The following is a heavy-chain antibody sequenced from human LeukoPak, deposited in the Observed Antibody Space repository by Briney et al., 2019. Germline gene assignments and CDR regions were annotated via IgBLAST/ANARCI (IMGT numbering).Heavy chain of an antibody. CDR3: AKDGYSSSFFDY. D-gene: IGHD6-13*01. J-gene: IGHJ4*02. Sequence: PGRSLRLSCAASGFTFSSYGMHWVRQAPGKGLEWVAFIRYDGSNKYYADSVKGRFTISRDNSKNTLYLQMNSLRAEDTAVYYCAKDGYSSSFFDYWGQGTLVTVSS. V-gene: IGHV3-30*02. CDR2: IRYDGSNK. CDR1: GFTFSSYG.